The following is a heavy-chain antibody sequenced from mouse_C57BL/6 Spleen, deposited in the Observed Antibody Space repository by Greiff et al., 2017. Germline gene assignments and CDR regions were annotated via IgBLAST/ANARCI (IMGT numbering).Heavy chain of an antibody. Sequence: VQLQQPGAELVMPGASVKLSCKASGYTFTSYWMHWVKQRPGQGLEWIGVIDPSDSYTNYNQKFKGKSTLTVDKSSSTAYMQRRSLTSEDSAVDYCARERNLYFDVWGTGTTVTVSS. CDR1: GYTFTSYW. J-gene: IGHJ1*03. V-gene: IGHV1-69*01. CDR3: ARERNLYFDV. CDR2: IDPSDSYT.